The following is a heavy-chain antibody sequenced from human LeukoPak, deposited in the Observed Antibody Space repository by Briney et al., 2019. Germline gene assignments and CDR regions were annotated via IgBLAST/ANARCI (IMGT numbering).Heavy chain of an antibody. CDR1: GGSISSGGYY. Sequence: SQTLSLTCTVSGGSISSGGYYWSWIRQHPGKGLEWIGYIYYSGSTYYNPSLKSRVTISVDTSKNQFSLKLSSVTAADTAVCYCAGGFDFWSGLVNDYWGQGTLVTVSS. CDR2: IYYSGST. V-gene: IGHV4-31*03. CDR3: AGGFDFWSGLVNDY. D-gene: IGHD3-3*01. J-gene: IGHJ4*02.